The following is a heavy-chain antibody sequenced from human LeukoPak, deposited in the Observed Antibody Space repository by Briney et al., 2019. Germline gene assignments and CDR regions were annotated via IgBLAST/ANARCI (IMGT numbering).Heavy chain of an antibody. V-gene: IGHV4-59*12. J-gene: IGHJ4*02. D-gene: IGHD3-22*01. CDR1: GGSISSYY. CDR2: IYYNGRA. Sequence: SETLSLTCTVSGGSISSYYWAWIRQPPGKGLEWIGYIYYNGRATYNPSLKSRVTISADTSKNQFSLKLTSVTAADTAVYYCARDRNYYDSSSYRFDYWGQGTLVTVSS. CDR3: ARDRNYYDSSSYRFDY.